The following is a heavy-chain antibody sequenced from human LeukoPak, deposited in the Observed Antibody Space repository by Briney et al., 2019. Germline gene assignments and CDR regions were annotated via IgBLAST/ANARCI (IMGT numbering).Heavy chain of an antibody. V-gene: IGHV1-69*13. CDR1: GGTFSSYV. J-gene: IGHJ4*02. CDR3: WGGGRKKPFDY. D-gene: IGHD2-15*01. Sequence: SVKVSCKASGGTFSSYVISWVRQAPGQGLEWMGGIIPIFGTANNAQKFQGRVTITADESTSTAYMELSSLRSEDTAVYYCWGGGRKKPFDYWGQGTLVTVSS. CDR2: IIPIFGTA.